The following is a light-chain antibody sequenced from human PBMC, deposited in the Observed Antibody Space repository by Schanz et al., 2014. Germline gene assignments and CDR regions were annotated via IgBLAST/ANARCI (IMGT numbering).Light chain of an antibody. CDR2: DVS. Sequence: QSALTQPASVSGSPGQSITISCTGTNSDVGGYNYVSWYQQHPGKAPKLMIYDVSYRPSGVSNRFSGSKSANTASLTISGLQTEDEADYYCSSYTSSNTWVFGGGTKVTVL. CDR1: NSDVGGYNY. V-gene: IGLV2-14*01. J-gene: IGLJ3*02. CDR3: SSYTSSNTWV.